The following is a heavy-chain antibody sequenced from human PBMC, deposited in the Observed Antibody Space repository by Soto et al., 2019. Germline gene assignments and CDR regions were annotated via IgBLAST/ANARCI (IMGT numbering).Heavy chain of an antibody. CDR1: AFTFNNYA. CDR2: IGGSGRTT. Sequence: GGSLRLSCAASAFTFNNYAMSWVRQAPGKGLEWVSGIGGSGRTTYYADSVKGRFTISRDNSNNTLFLQMNSLRAEDTAVYYCAKSRYSDSSGDFYDYWGQGTLVTVSS. CDR3: AKSRYSDSSGDFYDY. V-gene: IGHV3-23*01. D-gene: IGHD3-22*01. J-gene: IGHJ4*02.